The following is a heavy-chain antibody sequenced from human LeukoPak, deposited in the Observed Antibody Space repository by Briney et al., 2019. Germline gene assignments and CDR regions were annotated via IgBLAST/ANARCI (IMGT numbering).Heavy chain of an antibody. D-gene: IGHD3-9*01. V-gene: IGHV4-34*01. CDR2: INHSGST. J-gene: IGHJ4*02. CDR3: ARVLRYFDWLPRGGRYYFDY. CDR1: GGSFSGYY. Sequence: SETLSLTCAVYGGSFSGYYWSWIRQPPGKGLEWIGEINHSGSTNYNPSLKSRVTISVDTSKNQFSLKLSSVTAADTAVYYCARVLRYFDWLPRGGRYYFDYWGQGTLVTVSP.